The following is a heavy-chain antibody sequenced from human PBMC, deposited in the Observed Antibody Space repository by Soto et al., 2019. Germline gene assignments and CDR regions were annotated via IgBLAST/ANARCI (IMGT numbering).Heavy chain of an antibody. V-gene: IGHV1-18*01. CDR3: ATDRSSSQY. D-gene: IGHD6-13*01. Sequence: ASVKVSCKASGFTFTNYDMCWVRQAPGQGLEWMGWISAYNGNTNYAQKFQGRVTMTTDTSTSTAYMELRSLRSDDTAVYYCATDRSSSQYWGQGTLVTVSS. CDR1: GFTFTNYD. CDR2: ISAYNGNT. J-gene: IGHJ4*02.